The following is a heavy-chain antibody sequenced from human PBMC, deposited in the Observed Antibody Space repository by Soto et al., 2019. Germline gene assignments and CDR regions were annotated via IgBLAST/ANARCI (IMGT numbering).Heavy chain of an antibody. J-gene: IGHJ4*02. CDR1: GFTVSSNY. CDR2: IYSGGST. D-gene: IGHD3-16*01. Sequence: EVQLVESGGGLVQPGGSLRLSCAASGFTVSSNYRSWVGQAPGKGLEWVSVIYSGGSTYYADSVKGRFTISRDNSKNTLYLQMNSLRADDSAVYYCAREYEGGFDYWGQGTLVTVSS. V-gene: IGHV3-66*01. CDR3: AREYEGGFDY.